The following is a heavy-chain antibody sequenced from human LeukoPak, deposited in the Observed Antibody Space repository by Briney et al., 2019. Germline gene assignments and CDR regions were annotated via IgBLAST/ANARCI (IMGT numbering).Heavy chain of an antibody. Sequence: GGSLRLSCAASGFTFSSYAMSWVRQTPGKGLEWVSAISGSGGSTYYADSVKGRFTISRDNSKSTLYLQMNSLRAEDTAVYYCAREPNNVVTPAGFDYWGQGTLVTVSS. CDR3: AREPNNVVTPAGFDY. J-gene: IGHJ4*02. D-gene: IGHD2-2*01. CDR2: ISGSGGST. V-gene: IGHV3-23*01. CDR1: GFTFSSYA.